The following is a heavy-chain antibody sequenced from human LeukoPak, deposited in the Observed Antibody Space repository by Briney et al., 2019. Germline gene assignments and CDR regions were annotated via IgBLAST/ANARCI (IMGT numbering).Heavy chain of an antibody. CDR2: VSGSDGST. J-gene: IGHJ4*02. CDR3: ARDKIITGTPTYFDY. Sequence: GTLRLSCAASGFTFSSYGMSWVRQVPGKGLEWVSSVSGSDGSTFYADSVKGRFSISRDNSKNTLYPQMNSLRAEDTALYYCARDKIITGTPTYFDYWGQGTLVTVSS. D-gene: IGHD1-20*01. V-gene: IGHV3-23*01. CDR1: GFTFSSYG.